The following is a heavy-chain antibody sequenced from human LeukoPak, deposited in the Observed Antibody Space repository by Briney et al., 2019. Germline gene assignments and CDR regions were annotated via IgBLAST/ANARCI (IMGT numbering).Heavy chain of an antibody. D-gene: IGHD5-12*01. J-gene: IGHJ4*02. CDR3: AEGSGYDTDFDY. V-gene: IGHV3-23*01. CDR2: ISGSGDNT. Sequence: GGSLRLSCAASGFTFSTYVMSWVRQAPGKGLEWVSGISGSGDNTYYADSVKGRFTISRDNSKNTLYLQMNSLRAEDTAVYYCAEGSGYDTDFDYWGQGTQVSVSS. CDR1: GFTFSTYV.